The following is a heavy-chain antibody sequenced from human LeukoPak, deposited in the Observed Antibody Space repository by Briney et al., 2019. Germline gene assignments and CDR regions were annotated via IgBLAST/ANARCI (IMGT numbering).Heavy chain of an antibody. CDR3: ARLRDTGGYYFYYYFDS. Sequence: SETLSLTCTVSGGSINNDNYYWGWTSQSPGKGLEWNVNIDESGNSGTTYYNPSLPTRVTITVDTAKNQISLNLSSVTAADTALYYCARLRDTGGYYFYYYFDSWGLGTLVSVSS. D-gene: IGHD3-22*01. J-gene: IGHJ4*02. CDR1: GGSINNDNYY. CDR2: IDESGNSGTT. V-gene: IGHV4-39*01.